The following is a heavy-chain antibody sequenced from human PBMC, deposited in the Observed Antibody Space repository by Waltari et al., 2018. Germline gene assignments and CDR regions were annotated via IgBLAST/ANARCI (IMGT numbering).Heavy chain of an antibody. V-gene: IGHV4-59*11. J-gene: IGHJ4*02. CDR2: IYYRGST. Sequence: QVQLQESGPGLVKPSETLSLTCTVSGGSISSHYWSWIRPPPGKGLEWIGYIYYRGSTNYNPSLKSRVTISVDTSKNQFSLKLSSVTAADTAVYYCARGYCSGGSCYWGLSFFDYWGQGTLVTVSS. D-gene: IGHD2-15*01. CDR3: ARGYCSGGSCYWGLSFFDY. CDR1: GGSISSHY.